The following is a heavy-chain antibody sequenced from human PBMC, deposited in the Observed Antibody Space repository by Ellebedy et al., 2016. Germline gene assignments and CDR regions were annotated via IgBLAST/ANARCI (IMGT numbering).Heavy chain of an antibody. CDR2: IFWNDDK. D-gene: IGHD5-12*01. CDR3: VRIGPGYGGYGFFDY. Sequence: SGPTLVXPTPTLTLTCSISGFSVSTSGVGVGWIRQPPGKALEWVARIFWNDDKRHSSSLRSRITITKDTTKNQVVLTVNNMDPVDTGTYFCVRIGPGYGGYGFFDYWGQGTLVTVSS. J-gene: IGHJ4*02. CDR1: GFSVSTSGVG. V-gene: IGHV2-5*04.